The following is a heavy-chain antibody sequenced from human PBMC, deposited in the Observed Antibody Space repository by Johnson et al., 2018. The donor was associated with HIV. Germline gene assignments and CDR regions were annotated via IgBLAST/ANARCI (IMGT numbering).Heavy chain of an antibody. D-gene: IGHD4-23*01. CDR3: ARRTVVTPGAFDI. CDR2: ISYDGSNQ. V-gene: IGHV3-30*03. Sequence: QEQLVESGGGVVQPGRSLRLSCAASGFTFSSHDMHWVRQAPGKGLEWVAVISYDGSNQYCADSVKGRFTISRDNSNKTVYLQMNSLGPEDTAVYYCARRTVVTPGAFDIWGQGTMVTVSS. J-gene: IGHJ3*02. CDR1: GFTFSSHD.